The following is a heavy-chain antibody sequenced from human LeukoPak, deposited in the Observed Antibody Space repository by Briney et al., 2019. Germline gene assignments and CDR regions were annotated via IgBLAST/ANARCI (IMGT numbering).Heavy chain of an antibody. CDR2: ISANDDST. D-gene: IGHD6-19*01. Sequence: QSGGSLRLSCAASGFTFSNYDMNWVRQAPGKGLEWESTISANDDSTYYADSVKGRFTISRDKSTNTLYLQMNSLRAEDTAVYYCTKRLVRHFDYWGQGTLVTVSS. V-gene: IGHV3-23*01. J-gene: IGHJ4*02. CDR3: TKRLVRHFDY. CDR1: GFTFSNYD.